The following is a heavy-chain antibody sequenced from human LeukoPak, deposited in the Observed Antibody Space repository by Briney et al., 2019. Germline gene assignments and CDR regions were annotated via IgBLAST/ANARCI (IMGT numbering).Heavy chain of an antibody. J-gene: IGHJ4*02. CDR2: ISYDGSNK. D-gene: IGHD2/OR15-2a*01. CDR1: GFTFSSYA. CDR3: ARDLSAKG. Sequence: GRSLRLSCAASGFTFSSYAMHWVRQAPGKGLEWVAVISYDGSNKYYADSVKGRFTISRDNSKNTLYLQMNSLRAEDTAVYYCARDLSAKGWGQGTLVTVSS. V-gene: IGHV3-30-3*01.